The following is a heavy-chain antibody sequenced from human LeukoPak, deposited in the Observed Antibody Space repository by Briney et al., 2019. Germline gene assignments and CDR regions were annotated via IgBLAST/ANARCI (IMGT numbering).Heavy chain of an antibody. CDR1: GGSFSGYY. D-gene: IGHD3-22*01. CDR2: INHSGST. J-gene: IGHJ4*02. V-gene: IGHV4-34*01. CDR3: ARRGVYYYDSSGYYY. Sequence: SETLSRTCAVYGGSFSGYYWSWIRQPPGKGLEWIGEINHSGSTNYNPSLKSRVTISVDTSKNQFSLKLSSVTAADTAVYYCARRGVYYYDSSGYYYWGQGTLVTVSS.